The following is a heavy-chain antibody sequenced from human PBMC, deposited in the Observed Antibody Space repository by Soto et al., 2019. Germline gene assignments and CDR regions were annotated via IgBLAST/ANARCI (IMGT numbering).Heavy chain of an antibody. J-gene: IGHJ4*02. Sequence: SGPTLVNPTQTLTLTCTFAGFSLSTSGVGVGWIRQPPGKALEWLALIYWDDEKGYSPSLKSRLTITKDTSKNQVVLTMTNMDPVDTATYYCAHRRSGSYPFDYWGQGTLVTVSS. CDR2: IYWDDEK. V-gene: IGHV2-5*02. CDR1: GFSLSTSGVG. D-gene: IGHD1-26*01. CDR3: AHRRSGSYPFDY.